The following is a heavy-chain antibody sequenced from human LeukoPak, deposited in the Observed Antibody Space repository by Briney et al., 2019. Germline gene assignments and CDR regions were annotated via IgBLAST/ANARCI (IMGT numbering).Heavy chain of an antibody. J-gene: IGHJ4*02. CDR1: GFTFSSYA. Sequence: PGGSLRLSCAASGFTFSSYAMSWVRQAPGKELEWVSAISGSGGSTYYADSVKGRFTISRDNSKNTLYLQMNSLRAEDTAVYHCAKDGMGDSSWFFDYWGQGTLVTVSS. D-gene: IGHD6-13*01. CDR2: ISGSGGST. CDR3: AKDGMGDSSWFFDY. V-gene: IGHV3-23*01.